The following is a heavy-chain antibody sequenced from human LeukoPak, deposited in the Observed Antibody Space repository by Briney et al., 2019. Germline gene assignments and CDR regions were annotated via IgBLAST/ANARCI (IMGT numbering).Heavy chain of an antibody. D-gene: IGHD5-24*01. Sequence: PGGSLRLSCAASGFTFSSYAMYWVRQAPGKGLEWVSGIFGSGGSTHYADSVKGRFTISRDNSKNTLYLQMNSLSAEDTAVYYCAKARGGWQQLLDYWGQGTLVTVSS. CDR2: IFGSGGST. J-gene: IGHJ4*02. CDR1: GFTFSSYA. V-gene: IGHV3-23*01. CDR3: AKARGGWQQLLDY.